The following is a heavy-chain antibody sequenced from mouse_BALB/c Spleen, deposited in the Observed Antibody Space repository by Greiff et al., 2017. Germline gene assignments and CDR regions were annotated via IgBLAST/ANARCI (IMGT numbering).Heavy chain of an antibody. CDR2: IDPENGNT. CDR3: APDGNYGGFAY. D-gene: IGHD2-1*01. Sequence: VQLQQSGAELVRPGALVKLSCKASGFNIKDYYMHWVKQRPEQGLEWIGWIDPENGNTIYDPKFQGKASITADTSSNTAYLQLSSLTSEDTAVYYCAPDGNYGGFAYWGQGTLVTVSA. V-gene: IGHV14-1*02. J-gene: IGHJ3*01. CDR1: GFNIKDYY.